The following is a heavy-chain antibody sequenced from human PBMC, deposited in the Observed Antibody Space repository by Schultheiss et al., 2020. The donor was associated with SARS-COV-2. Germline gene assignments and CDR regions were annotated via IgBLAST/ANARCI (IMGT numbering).Heavy chain of an antibody. D-gene: IGHD3-3*01. CDR2: INPSGGST. CDR1: GYTFTSYY. V-gene: IGHV1-46*01. CDR3: ARAYDFPDY. Sequence: GESLKISCKASGYTFTSYYMHWVRQAPGQGLEWMGIINPSGGSTSYAQKFQGRVTITADESTSTVYMELSSLRSEDTAVYYCARAYDFPDYWGQGTLVTVSS. J-gene: IGHJ4*02.